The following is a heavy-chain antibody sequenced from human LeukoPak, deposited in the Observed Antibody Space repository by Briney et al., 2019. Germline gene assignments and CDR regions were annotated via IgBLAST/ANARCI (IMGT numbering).Heavy chain of an antibody. J-gene: IGHJ6*02. CDR3: ARTARITRYYGMDV. CDR1: GGSISSYY. CDR2: IYYSGST. Sequence: SETLPLTCTVSGGSISSYYWSWIRQPPGKGLEWIGYIYYSGSTNYNPSLKSRVTISVDTSKIQFSLKLSSVTAADTAVYYCARTARITRYYGMDVWGQGTTVIVSS. D-gene: IGHD1-14*01. V-gene: IGHV4-59*08.